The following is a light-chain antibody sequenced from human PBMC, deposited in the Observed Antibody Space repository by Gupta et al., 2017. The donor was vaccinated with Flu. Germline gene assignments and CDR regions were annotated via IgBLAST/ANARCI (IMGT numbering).Light chain of an antibody. J-gene: IGKJ1*01. CDR1: QYINDY. CDR2: GAS. Sequence: PSSLSASVGDRVTITCRASQYINDYLNWYQQRPGKTPTRRICGASSLQSGVPSRFSGSGSGTDFTLTINRLQPEDFATYDCQQSYGSPRTFGHGTKVEIK. V-gene: IGKV1-39*01. CDR3: QQSYGSPRT.